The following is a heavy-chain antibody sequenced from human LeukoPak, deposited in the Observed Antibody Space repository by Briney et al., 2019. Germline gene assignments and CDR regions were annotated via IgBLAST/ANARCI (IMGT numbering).Heavy chain of an antibody. D-gene: IGHD6-13*01. CDR3: ARGGYSSSWEDLGDY. CDR2: IYPGDSDT. J-gene: IGHJ4*02. CDR1: GYSFTSYW. Sequence: GESLKISCKGSGYSFTSYWIGWVRQMPGKGLEWMGIIYPGDSDTRYSPSFQGQVTISADKSISTAYLQWSSLKASDTAMYYCARGGYSSSWEDLGDYWGQGTLVTVSS. V-gene: IGHV5-51*01.